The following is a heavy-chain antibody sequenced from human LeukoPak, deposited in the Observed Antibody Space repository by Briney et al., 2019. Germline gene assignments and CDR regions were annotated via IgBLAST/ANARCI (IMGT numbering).Heavy chain of an antibody. Sequence: SETLSLTCTVSSASISTYHWTWIRQPPGKGLEWIGYINYSGSTNYNPSLKSRVTISIDTSKNQFSLKLTSVTAADTAVYYCARGRLWTWDYWGQGPLVTVSS. J-gene: IGHJ4*02. CDR3: ARGRLWTWDY. CDR2: INYSGST. V-gene: IGHV4-59*08. CDR1: SASISTYH. D-gene: IGHD4/OR15-4a*01.